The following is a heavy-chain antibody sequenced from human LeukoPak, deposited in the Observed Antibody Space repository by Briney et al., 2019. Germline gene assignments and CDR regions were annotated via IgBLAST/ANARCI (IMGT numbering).Heavy chain of an antibody. J-gene: IGHJ4*02. CDR1: GGSISSSSYY. CDR3: ASPKYYDILTGPGPFDY. V-gene: IGHV4-39*01. D-gene: IGHD3-9*01. Sequence: PSETLSLTCTVSGGSISSSSYYWGWIRQPPGKGLEWIGSIYYSGSTYYNPSLKSRVTISVDTSKNQSSLKLSSVTAADTAVYYRASPKYYDILTGPGPFDYWGQGTLVTVSS. CDR2: IYYSGST.